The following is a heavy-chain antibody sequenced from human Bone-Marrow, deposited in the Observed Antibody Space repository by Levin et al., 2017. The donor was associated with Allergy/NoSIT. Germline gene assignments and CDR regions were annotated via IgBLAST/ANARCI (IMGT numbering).Heavy chain of an antibody. Sequence: ASVKVSCKASGYTFTSYDINWVRQATGQGLEWMGWMNPNSGNTGYAQKFQGRVTMTRNTSISTAYMELSSLRSEDTAVYYCARGVSLPIVVVPAAIGWSDWFDPWGQGTLVTVSS. CDR3: ARGVSLPIVVVPAAIGWSDWFDP. V-gene: IGHV1-8*01. D-gene: IGHD2-2*02. J-gene: IGHJ5*02. CDR1: GYTFTSYD. CDR2: MNPNSGNT.